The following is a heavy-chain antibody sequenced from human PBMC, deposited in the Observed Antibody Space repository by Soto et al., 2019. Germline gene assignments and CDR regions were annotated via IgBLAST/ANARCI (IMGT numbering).Heavy chain of an antibody. J-gene: IGHJ6*02. V-gene: IGHV1-69*13. CDR2: IIPIFGTA. D-gene: IGHD2-2*01. CDR1: GGTYSRYA. Sequence: GASVKVSCKDPGGTYSRYAIRWVRQAPGQGNEWMGGIIPIFGTANYAQKFQGRVTITADESTSTAYMELTSLRSEDTAVYYCARDLVVVVPSATPFRYSYYGMDFWCQGTTVSRSS. CDR3: ARDLVVVVPSATPFRYSYYGMDF.